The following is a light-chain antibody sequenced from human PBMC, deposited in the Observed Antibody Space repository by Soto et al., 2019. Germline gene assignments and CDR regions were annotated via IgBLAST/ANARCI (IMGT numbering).Light chain of an antibody. Sequence: DIQMTQSPSTLSASVGDRVTIICRASQGLSIWLAWYRQKPGRAPKLLIHDVSILESGVPSRFSGSESGADFTLTISSLRPDDFATFYCQQYKVYPYTFGQGTRL. CDR3: QQYKVYPYT. V-gene: IGKV1-5*02. CDR1: QGLSIW. CDR2: DVS. J-gene: IGKJ2*01.